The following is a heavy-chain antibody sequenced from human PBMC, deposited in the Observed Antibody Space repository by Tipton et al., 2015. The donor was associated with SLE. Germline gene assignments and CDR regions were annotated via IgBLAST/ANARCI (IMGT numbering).Heavy chain of an antibody. D-gene: IGHD4-11*01. J-gene: IGHJ4*02. V-gene: IGHV4-30-4*01. CDR1: GGSISSGDYF. CDR2: IHYSGST. Sequence: TLSLTCTVSGGSISSGDYFWSWIRQPPGKGLEWIGYIHYSGSTYYNPSLKSRITISVDRSKNQFSLKLSSVTAADTAVYYCASDNYVFDYWGQGTLVTVSS. CDR3: ASDNYVFDY.